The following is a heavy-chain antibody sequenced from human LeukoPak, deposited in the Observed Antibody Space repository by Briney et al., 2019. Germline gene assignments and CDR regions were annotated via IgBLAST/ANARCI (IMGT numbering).Heavy chain of an antibody. Sequence: GGSLRLSCAASGFTVSSNYMSWVRQAPGKGLEWVSVIYSGGSTYYGDSMKGRFTISRDNSKNTLYLQMNSLRAEDTAVYYCARDRSGYFQNWGQGTLVTVSS. J-gene: IGHJ1*01. CDR2: IYSGGST. D-gene: IGHD3-3*01. CDR3: ARDRSGYFQN. CDR1: GFTVSSNY. V-gene: IGHV3-66*01.